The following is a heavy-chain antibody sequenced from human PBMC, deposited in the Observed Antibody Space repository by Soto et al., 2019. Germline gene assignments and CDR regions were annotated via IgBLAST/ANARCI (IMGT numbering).Heavy chain of an antibody. D-gene: IGHD6-19*01. V-gene: IGHV4-61*01. CDR1: GDSISIRTYY. CDR3: ARDQGLQMGSSDFDY. CDR2: ISYSGST. J-gene: IGHJ4*02. Sequence: TLSLTCTVSGDSISIRTYYWSWIRQPPGKGLERIGYISYSGSTKYSPSLKSRVTISVDTSMNQFSLKLISVTAADTAVYYCARDQGLQMGSSDFDYWGQGTLVTVSS.